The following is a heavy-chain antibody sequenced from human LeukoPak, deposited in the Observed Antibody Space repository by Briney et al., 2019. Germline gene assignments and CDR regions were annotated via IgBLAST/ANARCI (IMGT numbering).Heavy chain of an antibody. CDR2: IYHSGST. J-gene: IGHJ5*02. Sequence: SETPSLTCTVYGYSISSGYYWGWIRQPPGKGLEWIGSIYHSGSTYYNPSLKSRVTISVDTAKNQFSLKLSSVTAADTAVYYCARVAPQTYYDFWSGYPYLNWFDPWGQGALVTVSS. CDR3: ARVAPQTYYDFWSGYPYLNWFDP. D-gene: IGHD3-3*01. CDR1: GYSISSGYY. V-gene: IGHV4-38-2*02.